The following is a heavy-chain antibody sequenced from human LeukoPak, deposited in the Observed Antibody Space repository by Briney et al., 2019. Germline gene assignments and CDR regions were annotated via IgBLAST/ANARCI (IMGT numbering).Heavy chain of an antibody. J-gene: IGHJ4*02. D-gene: IGHD5-18*01. CDR3: ARGQNNYGPNY. CDR1: GGSISSYY. Sequence: SETLSLTCTVSGGSISSYYWSWIHQPPGKGLEWIGEINHSGSTNYNPSLKSRVTISVDTSKNQFSLKLSSVTAADTAVYYCARGQNNYGPNYWGQGTLVTVSS. CDR2: INHSGST. V-gene: IGHV4-34*01.